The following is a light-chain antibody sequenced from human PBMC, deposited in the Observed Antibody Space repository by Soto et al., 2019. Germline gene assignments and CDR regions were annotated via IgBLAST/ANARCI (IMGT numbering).Light chain of an antibody. Sequence: QSALTQPASVSGSPGQSITISCTGTSSDVGGYNYVSWYQQHPVKAPNLMIYDVSNRPSGVSNRFSGSKSGNTASLTNSGLQAEDEADYYCSLYTSSSTYVFGTGTKVTVL. CDR2: DVS. CDR3: SLYTSSSTYV. CDR1: SSDVGGYNY. V-gene: IGLV2-14*01. J-gene: IGLJ1*01.